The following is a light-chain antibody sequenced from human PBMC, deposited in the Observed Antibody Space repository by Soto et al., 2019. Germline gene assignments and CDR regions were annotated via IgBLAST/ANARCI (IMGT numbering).Light chain of an antibody. CDR3: QSYDSSLGGSKGV. V-gene: IGLV1-40*01. Sequence: QSVLTQPPSMSGAPGQRVTISCTGSSSDIGAGYDVHWYQQFPGTAPKLLIYSNINRPSGVPDRFSGSKSGTSASLAITGLQADDEADYHCQSYDSSLGGSKGVFGGGTKVTVL. J-gene: IGLJ3*02. CDR1: SSDIGAGYD. CDR2: SNI.